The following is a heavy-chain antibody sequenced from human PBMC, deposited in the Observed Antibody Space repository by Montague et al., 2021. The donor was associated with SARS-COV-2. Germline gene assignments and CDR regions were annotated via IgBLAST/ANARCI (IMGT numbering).Heavy chain of an antibody. J-gene: IGHJ6*02. V-gene: IGHV4-34*01. CDR1: GGSFSGYY. D-gene: IGHD6-19*01. CDR2: INYSGST. Sequence: SETLSLTCAVYGGSFSGYYWSWIRQPPGKGLEWIGEINYSGSTNYNPSLKSRVTISVDTSKNQFSLKLSSVTAADTAVYYCARGGFGFGQWLGNYYYYGMDVWGQGATVTVSS. CDR3: ARGGFGFGQWLGNYYYYGMDV.